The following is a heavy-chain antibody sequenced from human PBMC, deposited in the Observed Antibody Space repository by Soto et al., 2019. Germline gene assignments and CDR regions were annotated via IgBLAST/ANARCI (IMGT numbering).Heavy chain of an antibody. J-gene: IGHJ4*02. CDR2: IYDSGNT. Sequence: PSETVSLTCAVPGGSISGCYLSWARLPPGKGLEWIGYIYDSGNTNYNPSLKSRVTISIDTSKGQFFLKLTSVTAADTAVYYCARGLRPRTTPFDYWGQGTLVTVSS. V-gene: IGHV4-59*12. CDR1: GGSISGCY. D-gene: IGHD4-4*01. CDR3: ARGLRPRTTPFDY.